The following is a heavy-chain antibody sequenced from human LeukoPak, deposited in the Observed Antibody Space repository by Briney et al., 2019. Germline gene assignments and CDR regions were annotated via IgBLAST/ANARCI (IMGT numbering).Heavy chain of an antibody. CDR1: GYTFTGYY. Sequence: ASVKASCKASGYTFTGYYMHWVRQAPGQGLEWMGWISAYNGNTNYAQKLQGRVTMTTDTSTSTAYMELRSLRSDDTAVYYCARDKWLRCLDYWGQGTLVTVSS. V-gene: IGHV1-18*04. J-gene: IGHJ4*02. CDR3: ARDKWLRCLDY. CDR2: ISAYNGNT. D-gene: IGHD5-12*01.